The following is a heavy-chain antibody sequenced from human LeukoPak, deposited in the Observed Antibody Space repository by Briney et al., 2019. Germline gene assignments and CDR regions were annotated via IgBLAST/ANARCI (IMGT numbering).Heavy chain of an antibody. V-gene: IGHV4-34*01. Sequence: SETLSLTCAVYGGSFSGYYWSWIRQPPGKGLEWIGEINHSGSTNYNPSLKSRVTISVDTSKNQFSLKLSSVTAADTAVHYCARLGYSSGWTLDHWGQGTLVTVSS. CDR3: ARLGYSSGWTLDH. CDR2: INHSGST. CDR1: GGSFSGYY. J-gene: IGHJ4*02. D-gene: IGHD6-19*01.